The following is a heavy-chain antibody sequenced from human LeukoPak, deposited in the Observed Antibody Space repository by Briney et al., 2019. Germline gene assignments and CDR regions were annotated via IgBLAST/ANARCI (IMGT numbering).Heavy chain of an antibody. Sequence: PGGSLRLSCAASGFTFSSYSMNWGRQAPGTGLELVSSISSSSSYIYYADSVKGRFTISRDNAKNSLYLQMNSLRAEDTAVYYCAREGSSSWNARIDYWGQGTLVTVSS. D-gene: IGHD6-13*01. V-gene: IGHV3-21*01. CDR2: ISSSSSYI. J-gene: IGHJ4*02. CDR1: GFTFSSYS. CDR3: AREGSSSWNARIDY.